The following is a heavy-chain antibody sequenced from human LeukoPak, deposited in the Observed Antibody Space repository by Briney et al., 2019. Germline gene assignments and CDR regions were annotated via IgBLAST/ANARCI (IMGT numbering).Heavy chain of an antibody. CDR3: MSAHGY. V-gene: IGHV3-7*01. Sequence: PGGSLRLSCAASGVTVSSNYMTWVRQAPGKGLEWVATILPAGKESYRVESVKGRFTVSRDNAKNLLFLQMNSLRADDTAVYYCMSAHGYWGQGTLVTVSS. CDR1: GVTVSSNY. J-gene: IGHJ4*02. CDR2: ILPAGKES.